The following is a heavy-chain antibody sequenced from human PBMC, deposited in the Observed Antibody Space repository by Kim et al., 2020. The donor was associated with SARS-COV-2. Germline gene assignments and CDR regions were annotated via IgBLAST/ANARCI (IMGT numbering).Heavy chain of an antibody. J-gene: IGHJ3*02. V-gene: IGHV5-51*01. CDR2: IYPGDSDT. D-gene: IGHD3-22*01. Sequence: GESLKISCKGSGYSFTSYWIGWVRQMPGKGLEWMGIIYPGDSDTRYSPSFQGQVTISADKSISTAYLQWSSLKASDTAMYYCARTRPPADYYDSSAGDAFDIWGQGTMVTVSS. CDR1: GYSFTSYW. CDR3: ARTRPPADYYDSSAGDAFDI.